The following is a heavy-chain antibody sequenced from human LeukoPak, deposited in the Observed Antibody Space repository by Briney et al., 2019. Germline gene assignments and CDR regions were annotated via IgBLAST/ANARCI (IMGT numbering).Heavy chain of an antibody. Sequence: PSETLSLTCTVSGGSISSYYWSCIRQPPGKGLEWIGYIYYSGSTNYNPSLKSRVTISVDTSKNQFSLKLSSVTAADTAVYYCARILTGYPDYWGQGTLVTVSS. CDR2: IYYSGST. CDR1: GGSISSYY. CDR3: ARILTGYPDY. D-gene: IGHD3-9*01. V-gene: IGHV4-59*01. J-gene: IGHJ4*02.